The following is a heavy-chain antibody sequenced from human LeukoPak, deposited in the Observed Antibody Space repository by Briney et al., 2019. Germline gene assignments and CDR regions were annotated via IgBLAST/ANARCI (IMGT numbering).Heavy chain of an antibody. V-gene: IGHV3-9*01. J-gene: IGHJ6*02. CDR1: GFTFDDYA. Sequence: GRSLRLSRAASGFTFDDYAMHWVRQAPGKGLEWVSGISWNSGSIGYADSVKGRFTISRDNAKNSLYLQMNSLRAEDTALYYCAKDRTSYYYGMDVWGQGTTVTVSS. CDR3: AKDRTSYYYGMDV. CDR2: ISWNSGSI. D-gene: IGHD2-2*01.